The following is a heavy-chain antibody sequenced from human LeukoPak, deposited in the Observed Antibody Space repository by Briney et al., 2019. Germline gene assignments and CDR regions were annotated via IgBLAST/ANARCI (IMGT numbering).Heavy chain of an antibody. V-gene: IGHV3-66*01. D-gene: IGHD1-14*01. CDR1: GITVSSEY. J-gene: IGHJ3*02. Sequence: GGSLRLSCVASGITVSSEYMSWVRQAPGKGLEWVSVMYSGGSTYYADSVKDRFIISRDSSRNTLYLQMNSLRAEDTAVYYCARGGPEDAFDIWGQGTLVTVSS. CDR2: MYSGGST. CDR3: ARGGPEDAFDI.